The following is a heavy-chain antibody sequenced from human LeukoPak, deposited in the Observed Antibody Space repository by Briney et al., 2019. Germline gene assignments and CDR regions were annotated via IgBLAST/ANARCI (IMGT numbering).Heavy chain of an antibody. Sequence: GRSLRLSCAASGFTFSSYAMHWVRQAPGKGLEWVAVISYDGSNKYYADSVKGRFTISRDNSKNTLYLQMNSLRAEDTAVYYCAKAPRMTTVTTIDYWGQGTLVTVSS. V-gene: IGHV3-30-3*01. CDR3: AKAPRMTTVTTIDY. D-gene: IGHD4-17*01. CDR2: ISYDGSNK. CDR1: GFTFSSYA. J-gene: IGHJ4*02.